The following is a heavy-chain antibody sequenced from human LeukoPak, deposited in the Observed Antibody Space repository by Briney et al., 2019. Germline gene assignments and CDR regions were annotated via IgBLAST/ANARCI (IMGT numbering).Heavy chain of an antibody. D-gene: IGHD5-18*01. CDR2: IYYSGST. CDR1: GGSISSYY. CDR3: ARDARGYSYIDY. Sequence: SETLSLTCTVSGGSISSYYWSWIRQPPGKGLEWIAYIYYSGSTNYDPSLKSRVTISVDTSKNQFSLKLSSVTAADTAVYYCARDARGYSYIDYWGQGTLVTVSS. J-gene: IGHJ4*02. V-gene: IGHV4-59*13.